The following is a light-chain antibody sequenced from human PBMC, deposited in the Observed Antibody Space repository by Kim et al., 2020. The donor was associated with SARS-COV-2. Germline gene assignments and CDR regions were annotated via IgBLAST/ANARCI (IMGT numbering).Light chain of an antibody. CDR1: SGSVSTSYN. V-gene: IGLV8-61*01. CDR2: STN. Sequence: VVTQEPSFSVSPGGTVTLTCGLSSGSVSTSYNPSWYQQTPGQAPRTLIYSTNTRSSGVPDRFSGSILGNKAALTITGAQADDESDYYCVLYMGSGISVFGGGTQLTVL. J-gene: IGLJ2*01. CDR3: VLYMGSGISV.